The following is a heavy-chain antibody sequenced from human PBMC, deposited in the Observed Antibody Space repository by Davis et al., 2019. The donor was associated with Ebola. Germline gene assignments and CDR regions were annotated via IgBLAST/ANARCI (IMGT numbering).Heavy chain of an antibody. CDR1: GGSFSGYL. CDR2: INHSGST. CDR3: ARGSYPARGWLDP. Sequence: SETLSLTCVVYGGSFSGYLWSWIRQPPGKGLEWIGEINHSGSTSYNPSLKSRVTISVDTSKNQFSLRLSSVTAADTAIYYCARGSYPARGWLDPWGQGTLVTVSS. J-gene: IGHJ5*02. V-gene: IGHV4-34*01.